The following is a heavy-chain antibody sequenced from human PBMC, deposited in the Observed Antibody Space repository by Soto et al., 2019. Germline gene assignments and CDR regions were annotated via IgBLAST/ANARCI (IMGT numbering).Heavy chain of an antibody. V-gene: IGHV4-38-2*01. CDR2: IYHSGST. CDR3: ARARITMVRGVIIIALFDY. J-gene: IGHJ4*02. Sequence: SETLSLTCAVSGYSISSGYYWGWIRQPPGKGLEWIGSIYHSGSTYYNPSLKSRVTISVDTSKNQFSLKLSSVPAADTAVYYCARARITMVRGVIIIALFDYWGQGTLVTVSS. D-gene: IGHD3-10*01. CDR1: GYSISSGYY.